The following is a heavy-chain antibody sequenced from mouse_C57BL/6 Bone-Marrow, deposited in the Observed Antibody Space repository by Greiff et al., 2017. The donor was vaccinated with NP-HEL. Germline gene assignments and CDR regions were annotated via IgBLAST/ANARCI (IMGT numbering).Heavy chain of an antibody. J-gene: IGHJ4*01. D-gene: IGHD2-12*01. Sequence: VQLKESGGGLVQPGGSMKLSCVASGFTFSNYWMNWVSQSPEQGLEWVAQIRLKYDNYATHYAESVKGRFTISRDDSKCSVFLQMNNLRAEDTGIYYCTSCLLRRDYAMDDWGKGTSVTVSS. CDR2: IRLKYDNYAT. CDR1: GFTFSNYW. V-gene: IGHV6-3*01. CDR3: TSCLLRRDYAMDD.